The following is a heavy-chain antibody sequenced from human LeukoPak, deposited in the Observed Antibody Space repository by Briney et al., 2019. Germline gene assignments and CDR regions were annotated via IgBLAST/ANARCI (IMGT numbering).Heavy chain of an antibody. CDR1: GFTFSGFW. Sequence: GGSLRLSCAVSGFTFSGFWMSWSRQAPGKGLEWVSGISWNSGSIGYADSVKGRFTISRDNAKNSLYLQMNSLRAEDTALYYCAKDAHLDGYNSVTFDYWGQGTLVTVSS. V-gene: IGHV3-9*01. CDR3: AKDAHLDGYNSVTFDY. J-gene: IGHJ4*02. CDR2: ISWNSGSI. D-gene: IGHD5-24*01.